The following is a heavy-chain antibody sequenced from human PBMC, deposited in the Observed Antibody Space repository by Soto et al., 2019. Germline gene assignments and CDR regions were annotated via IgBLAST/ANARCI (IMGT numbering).Heavy chain of an antibody. CDR2: IGTAGDT. CDR3: ARDRSVRRRGWYFDL. V-gene: IGHV3-13*01. D-gene: IGHD3-22*01. Sequence: EVQLVESGGGLVQPGGPLRLSFAPPGLTFSSYDMHWVRQLPGKVREWVSAIGTAGDTYYPGSVKGRFTISRENAKNSLYLQMNSLRAGDTAVYYCARDRSVRRRGWYFDLWGRGTLVTVSS. J-gene: IGHJ2*01. CDR1: GLTFSSYD.